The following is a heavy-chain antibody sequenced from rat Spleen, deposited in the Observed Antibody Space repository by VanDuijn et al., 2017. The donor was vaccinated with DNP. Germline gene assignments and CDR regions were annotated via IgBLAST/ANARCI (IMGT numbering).Heavy chain of an antibody. V-gene: IGHV5-29*01. J-gene: IGHJ4*01. D-gene: IGHD5-1*01. CDR1: GFTFSNYG. CDR2: ISYDGSST. CDR3: ARVQLGYYAMDA. Sequence: EVQLVESGGGLVQPGRSLKLSCAASGFTFSNYGMAWVRQAPTKGLEWVATISYDGSSTYYRDSVKGRFTISRDNAKDTQYLQMDSLRSEETATYYCARVQLGYYAMDAWGQGTSVTVSS.